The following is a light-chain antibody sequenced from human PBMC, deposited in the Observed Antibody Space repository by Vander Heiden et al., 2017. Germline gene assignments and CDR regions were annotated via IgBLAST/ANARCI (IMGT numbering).Light chain of an antibody. CDR3: QQHTHCPGFT. CDR2: GVV. J-gene: IGKJ1*01. CDR1: QSVRSD. V-gene: IGKV3-15*01. Sequence: EIVMTQSTDTLSMSPGERATLSCRASQSVRSDLSGYQQKPAHAPTLLIYGVVTSTTASPARFIGSGSCTEVIPTIISLLSHDFAVDHCQQHTHCPGFTFGQGTKVEVK.